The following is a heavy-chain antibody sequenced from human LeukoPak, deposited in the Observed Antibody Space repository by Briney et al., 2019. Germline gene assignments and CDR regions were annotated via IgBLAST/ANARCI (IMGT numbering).Heavy chain of an antibody. D-gene: IGHD1-26*01. Sequence: SGGSLRLSCAASGFTFSNYAMTWVRQPPGKELEWVSSISGSGGNTYYADSVKGRFTISRDKSRNTLYVQMNSLRDEDTALYYCARDWPSEWEQLPDYDAVDIWGQGTMATVSS. V-gene: IGHV3-23*01. CDR2: ISGSGGNT. CDR1: GFTFSNYA. J-gene: IGHJ3*02. CDR3: ARDWPSEWEQLPDYDAVDI.